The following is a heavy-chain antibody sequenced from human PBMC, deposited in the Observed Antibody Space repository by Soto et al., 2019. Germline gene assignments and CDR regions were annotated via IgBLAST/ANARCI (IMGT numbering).Heavy chain of an antibody. D-gene: IGHD1-1*01. CDR3: ARGRYGDY. J-gene: IGHJ4*02. V-gene: IGHV1-18*01. Sequence: QVHLVQSGAEVKKPGASVKVSCKGSGYDFTTYGITWVRQAPGQGLEWMAWISAHNGNTDYAQKLQGRVTVTRDTSTSTEYMELRSLRSDDTAVYYCARGRYGDYWGQGAPVTVSS. CDR2: ISAHNGNT. CDR1: GYDFTTYG.